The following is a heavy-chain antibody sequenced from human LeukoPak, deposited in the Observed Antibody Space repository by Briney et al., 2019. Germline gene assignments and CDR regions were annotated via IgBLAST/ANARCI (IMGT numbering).Heavy chain of an antibody. Sequence: GGSLRLSCAASGFTVSSNYMSWVRQAPGKGLEWVSVIYSGGSTFYAESVKGRFTISRDNSKNTLYLQMNSLRAEDTAVYYCAKAAYSSSWYYFDSWGQGTLVTVSS. V-gene: IGHV3-53*01. CDR1: GFTVSSNY. CDR3: AKAAYSSSWYYFDS. D-gene: IGHD6-13*01. J-gene: IGHJ4*02. CDR2: IYSGGST.